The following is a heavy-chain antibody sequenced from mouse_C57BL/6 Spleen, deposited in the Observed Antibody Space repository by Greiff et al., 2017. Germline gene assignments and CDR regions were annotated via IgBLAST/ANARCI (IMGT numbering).Heavy chain of an antibody. V-gene: IGHV1-50*01. CDR2: IDPSDSYT. J-gene: IGHJ2*01. CDR3: AYYSNYYFDY. CDR1: GYTFTSYW. Sequence: QVQLQQPGAELVKPGASVKLSCKASGYTFTSYWMQWVKQRPGQGLEWIGEIDPSDSYTNYNQKFKGKATFTVDTSSSTAYMQLSSLTSEDSAVYYCAYYSNYYFDYWGQGTTLTVSS. D-gene: IGHD2-5*01.